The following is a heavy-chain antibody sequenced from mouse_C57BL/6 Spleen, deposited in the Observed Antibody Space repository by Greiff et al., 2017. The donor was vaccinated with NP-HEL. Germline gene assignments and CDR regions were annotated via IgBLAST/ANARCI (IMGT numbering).Heavy chain of an antibody. J-gene: IGHJ1*01. CDR2: IYPGSGST. CDR3: ERRRDDYDGYFDV. D-gene: IGHD2-4*01. CDR1: GYTFTSYW. V-gene: IGHV1-55*01. Sequence: VQLQQSGAELVKPGASVKMSCKASGYTFTSYWITWVKQRPGQGLEWIGDIYPGSGSTNYNEKFKSKSTLTVDTSSSTAYMQLSSLTSEDSAVYYCERRRDDYDGYFDVWGPGTTVTVSS.